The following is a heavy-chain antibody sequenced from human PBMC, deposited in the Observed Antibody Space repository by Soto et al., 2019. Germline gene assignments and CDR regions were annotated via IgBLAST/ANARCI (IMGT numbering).Heavy chain of an antibody. Sequence: EVKLVESGGGLVQPGGSLRLSCAVSEFTLSDYYIDWVRQAPGKGLEWLARSRDKANSFSTDYAASVKGRLSISRDDSESSVFLQMNSLRTEDTALYYCARTKSYGAYDVWGQGTVVIVSS. D-gene: IGHD3-10*01. V-gene: IGHV3-72*01. J-gene: IGHJ3*01. CDR2: SRDKANSFST. CDR1: EFTLSDYY. CDR3: ARTKSYGAYDV.